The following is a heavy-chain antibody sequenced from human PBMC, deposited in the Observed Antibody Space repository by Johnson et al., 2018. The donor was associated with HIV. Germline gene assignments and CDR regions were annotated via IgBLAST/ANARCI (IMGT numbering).Heavy chain of an antibody. CDR2: ISYDGSNK. Sequence: QVQLVESGGGLVQPGRSLRLSCSASGFTFSSYAMHWVRQAPGKGLEWVAVISYDGSNKYYADSVKGRFTISRDNSKNTLYLQMNSLRAEDTAVYYCARGALGSFDIWGQGTMVTVSA. CDR3: ARGALGSFDI. J-gene: IGHJ3*02. V-gene: IGHV3-30-3*01. D-gene: IGHD3-10*01. CDR1: GFTFSSYA.